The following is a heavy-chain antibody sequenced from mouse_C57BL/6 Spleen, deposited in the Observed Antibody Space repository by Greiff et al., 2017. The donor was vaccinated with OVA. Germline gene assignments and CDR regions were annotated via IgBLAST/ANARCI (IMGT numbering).Heavy chain of an antibody. CDR3: ARDGGKGYFDY. D-gene: IGHD1-1*02. J-gene: IGHJ2*01. CDR2: SRNKANDYTT. V-gene: IGHV7-1*01. CDR1: GFTFSDFY. Sequence: EVKLVESGGGLVQSGRSLRLSCATSGFTFSDFYMEWVRQAPGKGLEWIAASRNKANDYTTEYSASVKGRCIVSRDTSQSILYLQMNALRAEDTAIYYCARDGGKGYFDYWGQGTTLTVSS.